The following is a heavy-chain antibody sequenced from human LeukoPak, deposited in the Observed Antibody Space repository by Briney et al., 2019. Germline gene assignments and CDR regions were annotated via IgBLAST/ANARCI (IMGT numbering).Heavy chain of an antibody. CDR3: ARERGPFDP. J-gene: IGHJ5*02. CDR1: EFTFSGFW. D-gene: IGHD5-12*01. V-gene: IGHV3-7*01. Sequence: GGSLRLSCAASEFTFSGFWMNWVRQAPGEGLQWVGNIRQDGRQTHYSDAVQGRFTISRDNAQKSLYLQMNSLGPEDTAVYYCARERGPFDPWGQGTLVTVSS. CDR2: IRQDGRQT.